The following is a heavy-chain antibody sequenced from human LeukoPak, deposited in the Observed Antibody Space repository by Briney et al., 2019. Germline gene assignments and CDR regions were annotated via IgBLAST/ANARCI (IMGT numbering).Heavy chain of an antibody. CDR2: IWYDGSNK. Sequence: GRSLRLSCAASGFTFSSYGMHWVRQAPGKGLEWVAVIWYDGSNKYYADSVKGRFTISRDNSKNTLYLQMNSLRAEDTAVYYCARGGRYYDSSGYYSDYWGQGTLVTVSS. V-gene: IGHV3-33*01. J-gene: IGHJ4*02. CDR3: ARGGRYYDSSGYYSDY. D-gene: IGHD3-22*01. CDR1: GFTFSSYG.